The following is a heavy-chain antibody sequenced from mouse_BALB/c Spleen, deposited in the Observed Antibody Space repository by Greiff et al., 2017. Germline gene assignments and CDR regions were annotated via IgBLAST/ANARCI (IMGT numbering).Heavy chain of an antibody. Sequence: EVQRVESGGDLVKPGGSLKLSCAASGFTFSSYGMSWVRQTPDKRLEWVATISSGGSYTYYPDSVKGRFTISRDNAKNTLYLQMSSLKSEDTAMYYCARRDGNFSFDYWGQGTTLTVSS. CDR1: GFTFSSYG. CDR2: ISSGGSYT. V-gene: IGHV5-6*01. CDR3: ARRDGNFSFDY. D-gene: IGHD2-1*01. J-gene: IGHJ2*01.